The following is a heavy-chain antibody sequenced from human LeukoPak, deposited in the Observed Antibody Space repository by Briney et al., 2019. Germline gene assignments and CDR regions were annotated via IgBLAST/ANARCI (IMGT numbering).Heavy chain of an antibody. CDR3: ARPSTDSGSYYRDAFDI. D-gene: IGHD1-26*01. V-gene: IGHV1-18*01. CDR2: ISAYNGNT. Sequence: EASVKVSCKASGYTLTSCAISWVRQAPGQGLEWMGWISAYNGNTNYAQKLQGRVTMTTDTSTSTAYMELRSLRSDDTAVYYCARPSTDSGSYYRDAFDIWGQGTMVTVSS. CDR1: GYTLTSCA. J-gene: IGHJ3*02.